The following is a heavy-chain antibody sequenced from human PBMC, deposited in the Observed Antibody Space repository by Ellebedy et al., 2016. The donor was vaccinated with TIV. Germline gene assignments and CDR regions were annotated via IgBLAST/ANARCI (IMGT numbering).Heavy chain of an antibody. V-gene: IGHV1-24*01. D-gene: IGHD5-18*01. CDR2: FDPEDGET. CDR1: GYTLTDLS. Sequence: ASVKVSCKVSGYTLTDLSMHWVRQAPGKGLEWMGGFDPEDGETIYAQKFQGRVTMTEDTSTDTAYMELSSLRSEDTAVYYCATNTWIQLWLDAFDIWGQGTMVTVSS. J-gene: IGHJ3*02. CDR3: ATNTWIQLWLDAFDI.